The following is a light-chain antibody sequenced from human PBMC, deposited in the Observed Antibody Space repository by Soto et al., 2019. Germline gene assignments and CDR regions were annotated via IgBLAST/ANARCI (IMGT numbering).Light chain of an antibody. J-gene: IGKJ3*01. CDR1: QSVSSY. CDR2: GAF. Sequence: EFLLTQSTATLSLSPGEMATLSCSASQSVSSYLAWYQQKPGQAPRLLIYGAFSRATGIPDRFSGSGSGTDFTLTISSLEPEDFAVYYCQQRSNWPPTFGPGTKVDIK. CDR3: QQRSNWPPT. V-gene: IGKV3-11*01.